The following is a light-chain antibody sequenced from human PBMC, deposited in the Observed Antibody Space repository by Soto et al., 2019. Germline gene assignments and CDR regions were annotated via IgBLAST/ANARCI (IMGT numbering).Light chain of an antibody. CDR3: QQYDSSFMYT. J-gene: IGKJ2*01. CDR2: GAS. CDR1: QSVSSSY. Sequence: IVLTQSPGTLSLSPGERATLSCRASQSVSSSYLAWYQQKPGQAPRLLIYGASSRATGIPDRFSGSGSGTDFTLTISRLEPEDFAVYYCQQYDSSFMYTFGQGTKLEIK. V-gene: IGKV3-20*01.